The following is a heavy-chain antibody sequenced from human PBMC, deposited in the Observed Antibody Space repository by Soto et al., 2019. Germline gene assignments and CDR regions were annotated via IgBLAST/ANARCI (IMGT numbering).Heavy chain of an antibody. CDR2: INHSGST. CDR1: GGSFSGYY. V-gene: IGHV4-34*01. D-gene: IGHD6-19*01. J-gene: IGHJ4*02. CDR3: ASMLVAGMVGY. Sequence: SETLSLTCAVYGGSFSGYYWSWIRQPPGKGLEWIGEINHSGSTNYNPSLKSRVTISVDTSKNQFSLKLSSVTAADTAVYYCASMLVAGMVGYWGQGTLVTVSS.